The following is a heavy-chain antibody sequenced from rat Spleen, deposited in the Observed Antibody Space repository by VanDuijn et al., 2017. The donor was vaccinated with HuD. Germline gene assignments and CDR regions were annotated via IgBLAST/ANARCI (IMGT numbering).Heavy chain of an antibody. J-gene: IGHJ2*01. D-gene: IGHD1-4*01. CDR2: ITNAAGKV. CDR1: GFTFNNYW. CDR3: ARHGVPGFPTYYFNY. Sequence: EVQLVESDGGLVQPGRSLKLSCVASGFTFNNYWMTWIRQAPGKGLEWVASITNAAGKVHYPDSVKGRFTISRDNAKSSLFLQMNSLKSEDTATYYCARHGVPGFPTYYFNYWGQGVMVTVSS. V-gene: IGHV5-31*01.